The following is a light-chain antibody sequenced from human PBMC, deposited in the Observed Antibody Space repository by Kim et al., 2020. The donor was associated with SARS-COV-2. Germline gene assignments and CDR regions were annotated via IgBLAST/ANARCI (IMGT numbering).Light chain of an antibody. Sequence: QSALTQPRSVSGSPGQSVTISCTGTSSDVGGYNYVSWYQQHPGKAPELMIYDVSKRPSGVPDRFSGSKSGNTASLTISGLQAEDEADYYCCSYAGSYTGVFGGGTQLTVL. V-gene: IGLV2-11*01. CDR2: DVS. CDR3: CSYAGSYTGV. J-gene: IGLJ2*01. CDR1: SSDVGGYNY.